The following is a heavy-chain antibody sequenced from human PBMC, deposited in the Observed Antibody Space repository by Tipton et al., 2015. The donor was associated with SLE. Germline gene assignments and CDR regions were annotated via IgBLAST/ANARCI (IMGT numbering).Heavy chain of an antibody. CDR1: GYTFTSYY. CDR3: ARGRGNWGTLGY. Sequence: QSGAEVKKPGASVKVSCKASGYTFTSYYIHWVRQAPGQGLEWMGWMNPNSGNTGYAQKFQGRVTMTRNTSISTAYMELSSLRSEDTAVYYCARGRGNWGTLGYWGQGTLVTVSS. V-gene: IGHV1-8*02. CDR2: MNPNSGNT. J-gene: IGHJ4*02. D-gene: IGHD7-27*01.